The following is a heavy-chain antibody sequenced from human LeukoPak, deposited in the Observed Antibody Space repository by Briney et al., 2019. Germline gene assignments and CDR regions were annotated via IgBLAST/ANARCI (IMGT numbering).Heavy chain of an antibody. CDR3: ARQYYYDSSGSWFDP. J-gene: IGHJ5*02. Sequence: GGSLRLSCAASGFTFSSYAMSWVRQAPGKGLEWVSAISGSGGSTYYADSVKGRFTISRDNSKNTLYLQMNSLRAEDTAIYYCARQYYYDSSGSWFDPWGQGTLVTVSS. CDR2: ISGSGGST. CDR1: GFTFSSYA. D-gene: IGHD3-22*01. V-gene: IGHV3-23*01.